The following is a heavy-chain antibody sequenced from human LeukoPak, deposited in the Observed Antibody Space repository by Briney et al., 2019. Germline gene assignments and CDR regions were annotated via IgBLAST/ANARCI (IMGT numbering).Heavy chain of an antibody. CDR1: GYTFTSYY. Sequence: ASVKVSCQASGYTFTSYYMHWVRQAPGQGLEWMGIINPSGGSTSYAQKFQGRVTMTRDTSTSTVYMELSSLRSEDTAVYYCARARYSSSSLYYYYDMDVWGQGTTVTVSS. D-gene: IGHD6-6*01. CDR2: INPSGGST. V-gene: IGHV1-46*01. CDR3: ARARYSSSSLYYYYDMDV. J-gene: IGHJ6*02.